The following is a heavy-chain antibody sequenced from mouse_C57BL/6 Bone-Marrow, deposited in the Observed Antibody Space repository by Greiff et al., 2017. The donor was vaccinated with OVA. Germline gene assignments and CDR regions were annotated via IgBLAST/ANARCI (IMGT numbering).Heavy chain of an antibody. D-gene: IGHD2-4*01. J-gene: IGHJ1*03. V-gene: IGHV1-64*01. CDR2: IHPNSGST. CDR3: ARGGLRRVSLYWYFDV. CDR1: GYTFTSYW. Sequence: VQLQQPGAELVKPGASVKLSCKASGYTFTSYWMHWVKQRPGQGLEWIGMIHPNSGSTNYNEKFKSKATLTVDKSSSTAYMQLSSLTSEVSAVYYCARGGLRRVSLYWYFDVWGTGTTVTVSS.